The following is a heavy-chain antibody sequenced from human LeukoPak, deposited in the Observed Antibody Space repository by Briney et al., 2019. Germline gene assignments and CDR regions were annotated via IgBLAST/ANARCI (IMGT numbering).Heavy chain of an antibody. CDR2: ISSSSSYT. CDR3: ARDPYCGGGSCYSNYFDY. J-gene: IGHJ4*02. D-gene: IGHD2-15*01. V-gene: IGHV3-11*06. CDR1: GFTFSDYW. Sequence: GGSLRLSCAVSGFTFSDYWMTWIRQAPGKGPEWISYISSSSSYTNYADSVKGRFTISRDNAKNSLYLQMNTLRAEDTAVYYCARDPYCGGGSCYSNYFDYWGQGTLVTVSS.